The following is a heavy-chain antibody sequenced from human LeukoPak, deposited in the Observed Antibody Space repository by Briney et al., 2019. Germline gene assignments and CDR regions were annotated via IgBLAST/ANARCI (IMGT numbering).Heavy chain of an antibody. CDR1: GFTFSSYA. V-gene: IGHV3-30-3*02. CDR2: ISYDGRIK. D-gene: IGHD2-2*02. CDR3: AKRTGSLYCSSTSCYNDAFDY. J-gene: IGHJ4*02. Sequence: PGRSLRLSCAASGFTFSSYAMHWVRQAPGKGLEWVAVISYDGRIKYYADSVKGRFTISRDNSKNTLYLQMNSLRAEDTAVYYCAKRTGSLYCSSTSCYNDAFDYWGQGTLVTVSS.